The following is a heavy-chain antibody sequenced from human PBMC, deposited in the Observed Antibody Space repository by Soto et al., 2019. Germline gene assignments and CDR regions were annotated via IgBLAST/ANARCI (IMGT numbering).Heavy chain of an antibody. J-gene: IGHJ5*02. D-gene: IGHD2-8*01. CDR2: IYCSGSN. V-gene: IGHV4-61*01. CDR1: GGSVSSGSYY. CDR3: ARTDIVLMVYAP. Sequence: HVQLQESGPGLVKPSETLSLTCTVSGGSVSSGSYYWSWIRQPPGKGLEWIGYIYCSGSNNYNHSLKSRVTISVDTSTNQFSLKLSSVTAADTAVYYCARTDIVLMVYAPWGQGTLVTVSS.